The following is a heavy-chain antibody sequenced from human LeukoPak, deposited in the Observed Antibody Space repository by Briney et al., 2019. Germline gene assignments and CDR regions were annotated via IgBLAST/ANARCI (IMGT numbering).Heavy chain of an antibody. D-gene: IGHD3-9*01. V-gene: IGHV3-21*01. J-gene: IGHJ4*02. CDR1: GFTFSSYS. CDR2: ISSSSSYI. Sequence: PGGSLRLSCAASGFTFSSYSMNWVRQAPGKGLEWVSSISSSSSYIYYADSVKGRFTISRDNAKNSLYLQMNSPRAEDTAVYYCARDREGGFDWLLHQYYFDYWGQGTLVTVSS. CDR3: ARDREGGFDWLLHQYYFDY.